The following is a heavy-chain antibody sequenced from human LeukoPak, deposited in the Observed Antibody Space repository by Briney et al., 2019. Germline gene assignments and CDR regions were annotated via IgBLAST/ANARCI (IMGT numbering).Heavy chain of an antibody. Sequence: GGSLRLSCAASGFTFSNAWMSWVRQAPGKGLEWVANINQDGSAEYYVDSVKGRFTISRDNAKNSLYLQMNSLRAEDTAVYYCARAEATGRVDYWGQGTLVTVSS. J-gene: IGHJ4*02. D-gene: IGHD6-13*01. CDR2: INQDGSAE. CDR3: ARAEATGRVDY. V-gene: IGHV3-7*01. CDR1: GFTFSNAW.